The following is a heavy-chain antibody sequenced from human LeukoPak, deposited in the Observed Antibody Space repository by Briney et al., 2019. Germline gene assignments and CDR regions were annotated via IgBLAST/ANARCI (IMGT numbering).Heavy chain of an antibody. Sequence: GASVKVSCKTSGYSENFYGITWVRQVAGQGLEWMGWISAQHGQTEYAPNSQDRVTMTTDTYTNTAYMELRSLRSDDTAVYYCARRSGIAVAGAFDYWGQGTLVTVSS. D-gene: IGHD6-19*01. CDR2: ISAQHGQT. J-gene: IGHJ4*02. CDR1: GYSENFYG. CDR3: ARRSGIAVAGAFDY. V-gene: IGHV1-18*01.